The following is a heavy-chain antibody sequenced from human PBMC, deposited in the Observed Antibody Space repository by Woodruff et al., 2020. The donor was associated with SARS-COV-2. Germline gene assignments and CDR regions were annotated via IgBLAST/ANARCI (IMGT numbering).Heavy chain of an antibody. J-gene: IGHJ4*02. D-gene: IGHD6-6*01. V-gene: IGHV1-69*02. CDR3: VGGAARHHFDY. Sequence: QKFQGRVTITADKSTSTAYMELSSLRSEDTAVYYCVGGAARHHFDYWGQGTLVTVSS.